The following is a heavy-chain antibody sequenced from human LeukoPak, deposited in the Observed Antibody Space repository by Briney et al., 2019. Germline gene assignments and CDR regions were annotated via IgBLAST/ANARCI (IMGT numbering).Heavy chain of an antibody. CDR2: IWYDGTNK. J-gene: IGHJ4*02. D-gene: IGHD2-21*01. Sequence: GGSLRLSCTTSAFIFQTYGLDWVRRAPGKGLEWVAAIWYDGTNKNYADSVKGRFVLSRDKSNNTLHLQMKSLRGEDTAVYYCAKDQIRGGLFALWRQGTLVSVTS. CDR1: AFIFQTYG. CDR3: AKDQIRGGLFAL. V-gene: IGHV3-33*03.